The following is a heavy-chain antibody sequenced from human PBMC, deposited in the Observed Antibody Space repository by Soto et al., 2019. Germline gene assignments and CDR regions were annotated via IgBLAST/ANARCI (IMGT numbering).Heavy chain of an antibody. J-gene: IGHJ4*02. Sequence: GGSLRLSCAASGFTFGTYTMNWVRQAPGKVLEWVSALGGGGDTHYAESVKGRFTISRDYSKNILLLQMNSLRDEDSAIYYCTKDRHPDGIWTFDFWGQGTLVTVSS. CDR2: LGGGGDT. CDR1: GFTFGTYT. CDR3: TKDRHPDGIWTFDF. V-gene: IGHV3-23*01. D-gene: IGHD3-3*01.